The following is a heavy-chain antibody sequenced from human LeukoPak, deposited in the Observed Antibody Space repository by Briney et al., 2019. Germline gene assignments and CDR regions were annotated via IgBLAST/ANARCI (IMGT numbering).Heavy chain of an antibody. D-gene: IGHD5-12*01. CDR3: AGVGLEGDSGYDFSFDY. Sequence: ASVKVSCKASGYTFTGYYMHWVRQPPGQGLEWMGWINPNSGRKNYAQKFQGRVTMTWDTSISTAYMELSRLRSDDTAVFYCAGVGLEGDSGYDFSFDYWGQGTLVTVYS. V-gene: IGHV1-2*02. J-gene: IGHJ4*02. CDR2: INPNSGRK. CDR1: GYTFTGYY.